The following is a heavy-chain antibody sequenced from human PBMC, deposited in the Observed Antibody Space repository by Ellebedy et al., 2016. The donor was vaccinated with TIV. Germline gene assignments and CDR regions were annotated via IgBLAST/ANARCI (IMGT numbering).Heavy chain of an antibody. CDR3: TRLTTEDIVDDTAASSFDY. J-gene: IGHJ4*02. Sequence: GGSLRLXXTASGFSFGDYFVTWFRQAPGKGLEWVGFIRGRAYGGTTEYAASVKGRFTISRDDSKSNASLQMNSLKNEDPAVYYCTRLTTEDIVDDTAASSFDYWGQGTLVTVSS. D-gene: IGHD2-15*01. CDR2: IRGRAYGGTT. V-gene: IGHV3-49*03. CDR1: GFSFGDYF.